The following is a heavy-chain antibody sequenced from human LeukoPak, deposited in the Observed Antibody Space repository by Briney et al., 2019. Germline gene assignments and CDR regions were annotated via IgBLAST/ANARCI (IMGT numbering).Heavy chain of an antibody. J-gene: IGHJ3*02. CDR2: ISYDGSNK. CDR3: ARDGNPTFDI. D-gene: IGHD4-23*01. V-gene: IGHV3-30*01. Sequence: PGGSLRLSCAASGFTFSSYAMHWVRQAPGKGLEWVAVISYDGSNKYYADSVKGRFTISRDNSKNTLYLQMNSLRAEDTAVYYCARDGNPTFDIWGQGTMVTVSS. CDR1: GFTFSSYA.